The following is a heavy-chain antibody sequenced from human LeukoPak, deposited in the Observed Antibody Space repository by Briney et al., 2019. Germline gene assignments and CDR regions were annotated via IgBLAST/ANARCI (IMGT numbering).Heavy chain of an antibody. CDR1: GGSFSGYY. D-gene: IGHD4-17*01. J-gene: IGHJ4*02. V-gene: IGHV4-34*01. CDR3: AREAVTRNYFDY. CDR2: INHSGST. Sequence: PSETLSLTCAVYGGSFSGYYWSWIRQPPGKGLEWIGEINHSGSTNYNPSLRSRVTVSVHTSKNQLSLKLSSVTAADTAVYYCAREAVTRNYFDYWAREPWSPSPQ.